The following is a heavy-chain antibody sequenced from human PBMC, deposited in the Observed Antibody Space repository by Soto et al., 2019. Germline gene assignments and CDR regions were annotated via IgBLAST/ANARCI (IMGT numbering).Heavy chain of an antibody. J-gene: IGHJ5*01. Sequence: QVQLVQSGAEVKKPGASVKVSCKASGYTFMNYGISWVRQAPGQGLEWMGWITAYNGNTNYAQKFQDRVTMTTDTTTTTATREVKTRRTGVRSVVKGASSIPRCYGDATLDSWGQGTLVTVSS. CDR3: ASSIPRCYGDATLDS. CDR1: GYTFMNYG. D-gene: IGHD3-16*01. V-gene: IGHV1-18*01. CDR2: ITAYNGNT.